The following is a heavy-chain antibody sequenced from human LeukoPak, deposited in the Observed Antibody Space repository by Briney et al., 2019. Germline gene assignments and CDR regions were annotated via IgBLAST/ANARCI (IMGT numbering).Heavy chain of an antibody. CDR3: ARRSAAKDAFDI. V-gene: IGHV3-74*01. J-gene: IGHJ3*02. CDR1: GFTFSSYW. Sequence: GGSLRLSCAASGFTFSSYWMHWVRQAPGKGLVWVSRINSDGSSTSYADSVKGRFTISRDNAKNTLYRQMNSLRAEDTAVYYCARRSAAKDAFDIWGQGTMVTVSS. CDR2: INSDGSST. D-gene: IGHD6-25*01.